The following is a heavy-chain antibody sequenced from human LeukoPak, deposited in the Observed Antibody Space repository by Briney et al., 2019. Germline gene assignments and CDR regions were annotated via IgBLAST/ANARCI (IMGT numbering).Heavy chain of an antibody. D-gene: IGHD6-19*01. CDR1: GYTFTGYY. CDR3: ARVRRGAVAGTDY. J-gene: IGHJ4*02. Sequence: ASVKVSCKASGYTFTGYYMHWVRQAPGQGLEWMGWINPNSGGTNYAQNFQGRVTMTRDTSISTAYMELSRLRSDDTAVYYCARVRRGAVAGTDYWGQGTLVTVSS. V-gene: IGHV1-2*02. CDR2: INPNSGGT.